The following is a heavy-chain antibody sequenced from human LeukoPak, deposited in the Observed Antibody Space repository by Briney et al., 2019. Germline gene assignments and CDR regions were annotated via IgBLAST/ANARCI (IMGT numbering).Heavy chain of an antibody. V-gene: IGHV1-69*05. CDR2: IIPIFGTA. CDR3: ARVGGNWFDP. J-gene: IGHJ5*02. Sequence: SVKVSCKASGGTFSSYAISWVRQAPGQGLEWMGGIIPIFGTANYAQKFQGRVTMTTDTSTSTAYMELRSLRSDDTAVYYCARVGGNWFDPWGQGTLVTVSS. D-gene: IGHD3-3*01. CDR1: GGTFSSYA.